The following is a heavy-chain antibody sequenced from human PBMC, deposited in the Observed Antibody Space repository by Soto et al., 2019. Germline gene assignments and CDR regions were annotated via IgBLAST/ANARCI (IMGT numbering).Heavy chain of an antibody. CDR3: GCTHADYDTRDY. Sequence: VASVKVSCKASGGTFSSYAISWVRQAPGQGLEWMGGIIPIFGTANYAQKFQSRGTITADESTSTAYMYMSSLRSDHTAAYYCGCTHADYDTRDYRGQRTLVGVGS. D-gene: IGHD3-9*01. V-gene: IGHV1-69*01. CDR2: IIPIFGTA. CDR1: GGTFSSYA. J-gene: IGHJ4*02.